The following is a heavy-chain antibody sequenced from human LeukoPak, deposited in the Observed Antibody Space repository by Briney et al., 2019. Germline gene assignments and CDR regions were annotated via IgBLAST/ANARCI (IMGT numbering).Heavy chain of an antibody. CDR2: IYPGDSDT. CDR3: ARRNYYDSRGYYCDY. Sequence: GEALKISCKVSGYSFTNYWIVLVRQRPGKGLELMGIIYPGDSDTRYSPSFQGQVTFSADKSITTAYLQWSSLKASDTAGYYCARRNYYDSRGYYCDYWGQGTLVTVSS. J-gene: IGHJ4*02. CDR1: GYSFTNYW. D-gene: IGHD3-22*01. V-gene: IGHV5-51*01.